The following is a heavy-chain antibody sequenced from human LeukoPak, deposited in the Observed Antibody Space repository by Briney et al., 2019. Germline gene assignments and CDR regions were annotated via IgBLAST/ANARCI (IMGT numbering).Heavy chain of an antibody. CDR3: ARVNCSSTSCRSKFLDY. V-gene: IGHV1-8*01. CDR1: GCTFTNYD. J-gene: IGHJ4*02. CDR2: MNPNSANT. Sequence: GASVKVSCKASGCTFTNYDINWVRQATGQGLEWMGWMNPNSANTGYAQKFQGRVTMTRNTSISTAYMELSSLRSEDTAVYYCARVNCSSTSCRSKFLDYWGQGTLVTVSS. D-gene: IGHD2-2*01.